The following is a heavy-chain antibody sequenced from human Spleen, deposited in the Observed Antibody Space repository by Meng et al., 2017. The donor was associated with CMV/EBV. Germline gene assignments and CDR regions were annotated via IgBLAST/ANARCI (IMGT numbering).Heavy chain of an antibody. Sequence: GESLKISCAASGFTLTEYTMNWVRQAPGKGLECVSHISSSGTNIYYADSVKGRFTISRGNAKNSLFLQMNSLRTEDTAVYFCARSRDQSTDSKYGLDVWGQGTTVTVSS. CDR2: ISSSGTNI. CDR1: GFTLTEYT. CDR3: ARSRDQSTDSKYGLDV. V-gene: IGHV3-48*04. J-gene: IGHJ6*02. D-gene: IGHD2-2*01.